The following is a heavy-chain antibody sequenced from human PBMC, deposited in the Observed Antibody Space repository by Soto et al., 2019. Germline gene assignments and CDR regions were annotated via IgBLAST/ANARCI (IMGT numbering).Heavy chain of an antibody. CDR2: FDPEDGET. J-gene: IGHJ4*02. D-gene: IGHD3-10*01. CDR3: ATDLGYYYGSGSPRGDY. Sequence: ASVKVSCKVSGYTLTELSMHWVRQAPGKGLEWMGGFDPEDGETIYAQKFQGRVTMTEDTSTDTAYMELSSLRSEDTAVYYCATDLGYYYGSGSPRGDYWRQGTLVTVSS. CDR1: GYTLTELS. V-gene: IGHV1-24*01.